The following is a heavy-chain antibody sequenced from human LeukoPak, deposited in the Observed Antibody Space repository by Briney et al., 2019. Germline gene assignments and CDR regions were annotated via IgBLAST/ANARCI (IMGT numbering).Heavy chain of an antibody. J-gene: IGHJ6*03. V-gene: IGHV3-21*01. CDR2: ISSSSSYI. CDR3: AKSGCSSTSCYKYMDV. CDR1: GFTFSSYS. Sequence: GGSLRLSCAASGFTFSSYSMSWVRQAPGKGLDWVSSISSSSSYIYYADSVKGRFTISRDNAKNSLYLQMNSLRAEDTAVYYCAKSGCSSTSCYKYMDVWGKGTTVTVSS. D-gene: IGHD2-2*02.